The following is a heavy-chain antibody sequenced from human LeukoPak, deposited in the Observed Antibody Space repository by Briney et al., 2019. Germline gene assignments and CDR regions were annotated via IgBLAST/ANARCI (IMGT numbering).Heavy chain of an antibody. CDR1: GFTFDDYA. J-gene: IGHJ4*02. Sequence: GRSLRLSCAAFGFTFDDYAMHWVRQAPGKGLEWVSGISWNSGSIGYADSVKGRFTISRDNAKNPLYLQMNSLRAEDTALYYCAKAHYGSGSYYTTYFDYWGQGTLVTVSS. CDR2: ISWNSGSI. V-gene: IGHV3-9*01. D-gene: IGHD3-10*01. CDR3: AKAHYGSGSYYTTYFDY.